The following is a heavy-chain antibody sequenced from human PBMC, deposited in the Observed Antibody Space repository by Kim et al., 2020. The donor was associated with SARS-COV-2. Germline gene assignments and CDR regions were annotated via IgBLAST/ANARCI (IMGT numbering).Heavy chain of an antibody. V-gene: IGHV4-61*01. D-gene: IGHD3-22*01. CDR2: IYFSGST. CDR3: ARTTGSGHYWNFDY. CDR1: GGSVSSSSFY. Sequence: SETLSLTCTVSGGSVSSSSFYWSWIRQPPGKALEWIGYIYFSGSTNYNPSLKSRVTTSVDTSRNQFSLKLNSVTAADTAVYYCARTTGSGHYWNFDYWGQGTLVTVSS. J-gene: IGHJ4*02.